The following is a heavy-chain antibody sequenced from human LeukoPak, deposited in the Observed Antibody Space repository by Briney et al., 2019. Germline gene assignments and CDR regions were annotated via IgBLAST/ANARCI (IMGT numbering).Heavy chain of an antibody. V-gene: IGHV4-34*01. CDR3: ARASYSYDISGWVPFDY. CDR1: GGSFSGYY. J-gene: IGHJ4*02. Sequence: SETLSLTCAVYGGSFSGYYWSWIRQPPGKGLEWIGEINHSGSTNYNPSLKSRVTISVDTSKNQFSLRLSSVTAADTAVYYCARASYSYDISGWVPFDYWGQGTLVTVSS. CDR2: INHSGST. D-gene: IGHD3-22*01.